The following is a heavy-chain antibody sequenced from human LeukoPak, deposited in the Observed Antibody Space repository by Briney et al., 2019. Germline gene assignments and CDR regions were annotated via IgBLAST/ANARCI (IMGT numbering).Heavy chain of an antibody. CDR3: ARDPGYSYGSPAVDYYYGMDV. Sequence: QSGGSLRLSCAASGFTFSSYDMHWVRQAPGKGLEWVAVIWYDGSNKYYADSVKGRFTISRDNSKNTLYLQMNSLRAEDTAVYYCARDPGYSYGSPAVDYYYGMDVWGQGTTVTVSS. D-gene: IGHD5-18*01. CDR2: IWYDGSNK. CDR1: GFTFSSYD. J-gene: IGHJ6*02. V-gene: IGHV3-33*01.